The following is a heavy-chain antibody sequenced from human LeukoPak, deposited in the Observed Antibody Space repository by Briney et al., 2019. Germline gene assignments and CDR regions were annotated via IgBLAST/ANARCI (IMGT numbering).Heavy chain of an antibody. V-gene: IGHV4-4*02. CDR1: GGSISSGGY. CDR2: IYYSGST. D-gene: IGHD1-26*01. Sequence: PSGTLSLTCAVSGGSISSGGYWSWVRQPPGQGLEWIGQIYYSGSTNYNPSLKSRVIMSLDESRNQLYLRLNSVTAADTAVYYCTRHGSYSHDSWGQGALATVSS. J-gene: IGHJ4*02. CDR3: TRHGSYSHDS.